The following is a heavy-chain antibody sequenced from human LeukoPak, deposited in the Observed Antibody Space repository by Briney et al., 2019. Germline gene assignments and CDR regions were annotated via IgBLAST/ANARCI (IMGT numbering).Heavy chain of an antibody. D-gene: IGHD3-22*01. J-gene: IGHJ4*02. CDR2: ISSSSSYI. CDR1: GFTFSSYS. Sequence: GGSLRLSCAAPGFTFSSYSMNWVRQAPGKGLEWASSISSSSSYIYYADSVKGRFTISRDNAKNSLYLQMNSLRAEDTAVYYCARTDSSGYVNYWGQGTLVTVSS. V-gene: IGHV3-21*01. CDR3: ARTDSSGYVNY.